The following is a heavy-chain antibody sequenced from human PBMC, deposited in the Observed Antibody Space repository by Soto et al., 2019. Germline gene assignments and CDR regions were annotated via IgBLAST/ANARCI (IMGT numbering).Heavy chain of an antibody. CDR2: ISYDGSNK. V-gene: IGHV3-30*18. CDR1: GFTFSSYG. Sequence: VGSLRLSCAASGFTFSSYGMHWVRQAPGKGLEWVAVISYDGSNKYYADSVKGRFTISRDNSKNTLYLQMNSLRAEDTAVYYCAKDFVYYYYYGMDVWGQGTTVTVSS. J-gene: IGHJ6*02. CDR3: AKDFVYYYYYGMDV.